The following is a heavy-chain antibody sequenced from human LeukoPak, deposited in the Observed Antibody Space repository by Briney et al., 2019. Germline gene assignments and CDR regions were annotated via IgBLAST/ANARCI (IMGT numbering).Heavy chain of an antibody. Sequence: GGSLRLSCAASGFTFSSYWMTWVRQAPGQGLEWVANIKQDGSERYYLDSVKGRVTISRDNARNSLYLQMNSLRVEDTAVYYCARGGSNNWYNWFDTWGQGTLVTVSS. CDR2: IKQDGSER. CDR3: ARGGSNNWYNWFDT. J-gene: IGHJ5*02. V-gene: IGHV3-7*01. D-gene: IGHD1-1*01. CDR1: GFTFSSYW.